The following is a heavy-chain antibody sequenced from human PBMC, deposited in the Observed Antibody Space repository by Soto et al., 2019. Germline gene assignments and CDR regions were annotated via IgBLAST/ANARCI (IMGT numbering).Heavy chain of an antibody. CDR2: ISYDGSNK. Sequence: QVQLVESGGGVVQPGRSLRLSCAASGFTFSSYGMHWVRQAPGKGLEWVAVISYDGSNKYYADSVKGRFTISRDNSKNRLYRQMNSLRAEDTAMYYCAKDPCGGDCYYWYFDLWGRGTLVTVSS. CDR1: GFTFSSYG. D-gene: IGHD2-21*02. CDR3: AKDPCGGDCYYWYFDL. J-gene: IGHJ2*01. V-gene: IGHV3-30*18.